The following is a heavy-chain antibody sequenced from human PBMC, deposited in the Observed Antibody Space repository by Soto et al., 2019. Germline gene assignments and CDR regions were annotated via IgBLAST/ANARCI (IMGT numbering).Heavy chain of an antibody. CDR1: GFTFSGYA. CDR2: VTNSGSNT. Sequence: VGSLRLSCAASGFTFSGYAMNWVRQAPGKGLEWVSGVTNSGSNTYYPDSVKGRFTISRDNSKNTLYLQMNSLRAEDTAIYYCAKGGRTYGNDWTFDSWGQGTLVTVSS. D-gene: IGHD3-9*01. V-gene: IGHV3-23*01. CDR3: AKGGRTYGNDWTFDS. J-gene: IGHJ4*02.